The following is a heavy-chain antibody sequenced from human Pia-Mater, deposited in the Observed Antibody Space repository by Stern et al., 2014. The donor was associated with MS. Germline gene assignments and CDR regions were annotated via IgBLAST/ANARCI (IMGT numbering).Heavy chain of an antibody. V-gene: IGHV1-58*02. CDR3: ASERYTYYDDQRPPGGFDP. Sequence: QLVQSGPEVKKPGTSVKVSCKASGITFSHSAIQWLRQARGQRPEWIGGVGVFTGDVNYAPRFQERVTITRDMSTSTVYMELRSLKSEDTAIYYCASERYTYYDDQRPPGGFDPWGQGTLVTVSS. D-gene: IGHD5-18*01. CDR1: GITFSHSA. J-gene: IGHJ5*02. CDR2: VGVFTGDV.